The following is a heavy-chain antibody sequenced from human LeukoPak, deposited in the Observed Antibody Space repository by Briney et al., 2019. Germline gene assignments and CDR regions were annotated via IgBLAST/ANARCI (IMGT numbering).Heavy chain of an antibody. J-gene: IGHJ4*02. CDR1: GGSISSSSYY. CDR2: IYYSGST. CDR3: ALMPTTLQKLAAGY. Sequence: PSETLSLTCTVSGGSISSSSYYWGWIRQPPGKGLEWIGSIYYSGSTYYNPSLKSRVTISVDTSKNQFSLKLSSVTAADTAVYYCALMPTTLQKLAAGYWGQGTLVTVSS. V-gene: IGHV4-39*01. D-gene: IGHD6-6*01.